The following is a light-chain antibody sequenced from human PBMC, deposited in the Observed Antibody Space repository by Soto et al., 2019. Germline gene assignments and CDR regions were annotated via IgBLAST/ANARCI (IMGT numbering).Light chain of an antibody. CDR1: SSDVGLYNY. J-gene: IGLJ2*01. Sequence: QSALTQPASMSGSPGQSITISCTGTSSDVGLYNYVSWYQQHPGKAPKLMIFEVTNRPSGVSNRFSGSKSDNTASLTISGLQPEDEADYYCSSYTSRNTLVFGGGTKLTVL. CDR3: SSYTSRNTLV. CDR2: EVT. V-gene: IGLV2-14*01.